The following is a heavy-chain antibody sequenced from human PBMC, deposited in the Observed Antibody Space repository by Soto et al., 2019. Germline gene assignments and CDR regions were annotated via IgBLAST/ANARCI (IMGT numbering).Heavy chain of an antibody. Sequence: QVQLVQSGAEVKKPGASVKVSCKASGYTFTSYGISWVRQAPGQGLEWMGWISAYNGNTNYAPKLRGRATLTTDTSTSTAAMELRCLRSDATAVYYCARDLPPPDSWGKGTLVTVPS. CDR1: GYTFTSYG. CDR3: ARDLPPPDS. V-gene: IGHV1-18*01. CDR2: ISAYNGNT. J-gene: IGHJ4*02.